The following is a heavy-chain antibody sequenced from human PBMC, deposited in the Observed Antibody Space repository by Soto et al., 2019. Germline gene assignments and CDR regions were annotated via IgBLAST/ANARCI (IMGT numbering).Heavy chain of an antibody. CDR2: ISYDGSNN. J-gene: IGHJ6*02. V-gene: IGHV3-30*03. CDR3: ARVDCSGGSCYSGASYYYYGMDV. Sequence: QVQLVESGGGVVQPGRSLRLSCAASGFTFSSYGMHWVRQAPGKGLEWVAVISYDGSNNYYADSVKGRFTISRDNCKNTLYLQMNSLSAEDTAVYYCARVDCSGGSCYSGASYYYYGMDVWGQGTTVTVSS. CDR1: GFTFSSYG. D-gene: IGHD2-15*01.